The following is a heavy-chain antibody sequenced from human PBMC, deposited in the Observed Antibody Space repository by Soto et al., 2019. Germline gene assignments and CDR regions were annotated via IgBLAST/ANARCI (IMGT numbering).Heavy chain of an antibody. J-gene: IGHJ4*01. V-gene: IGHV3-30*18. Sequence: QVQLVESGGGVVQPGRSLTLSCAASDFTFSSYGIHWVRQAPGKGLEWVAVISYDGSNKQYGDSVKGRFTMSRDNSKNTVHLQMNSLRVEDTAVYYCAKDTYYHDSSGYYVFDYWGHGTLVTVSS. CDR2: ISYDGSNK. CDR1: DFTFSSYG. CDR3: AKDTYYHDSSGYYVFDY. D-gene: IGHD3-22*01.